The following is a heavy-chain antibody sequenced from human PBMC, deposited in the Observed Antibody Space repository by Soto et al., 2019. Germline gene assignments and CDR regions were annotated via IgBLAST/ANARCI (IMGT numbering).Heavy chain of an antibody. V-gene: IGHV3-33*01. Sequence: QVQLVESGGGVVQPGRSLRLACAASGFTFRSYGMHWVRQAPGKGLEWVAGIWYDGSNKYYADSVKGRFTVSRDNSKNTLYLQMNSLRAEDTAVYYCATSSGTDRSGYEGDYWGQGTLVTVSS. J-gene: IGHJ4*02. CDR1: GFTFRSYG. CDR3: ATSSGTDRSGYEGDY. CDR2: IWYDGSNK. D-gene: IGHD3-22*01.